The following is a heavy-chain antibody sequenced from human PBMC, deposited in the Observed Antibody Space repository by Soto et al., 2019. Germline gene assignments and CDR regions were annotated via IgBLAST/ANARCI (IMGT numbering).Heavy chain of an antibody. D-gene: IGHD2-15*01. CDR2: IKQDGSEK. V-gene: IGHV3-7*01. J-gene: IGHJ4*02. CDR1: GFTFSSYW. CDR3: ARNPAVRYCSGGGCYFDY. Sequence: EVQLVESGGGLVQPGGSLRLSCAASGFTFSSYWMSWVRQAPGKGLEWVANIKQDGSEKYYVDSVKGRFTISLNNDKNSLYLQTNSLTAEDTAVYYCARNPAVRYCSGGGCYFDYWGRGTLVTVSS.